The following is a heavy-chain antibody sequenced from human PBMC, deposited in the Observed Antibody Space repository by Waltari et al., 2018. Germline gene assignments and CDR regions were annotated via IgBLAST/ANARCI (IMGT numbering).Heavy chain of an antibody. V-gene: IGHV1-24*01. CDR3: ATAPPYSSSWFPFDY. CDR2: FDPEDGET. D-gene: IGHD6-13*01. CDR1: GYTLTELS. Sequence: QVQLVQSGAAVKKPGASVKVSCKVSGYTLTELSMHWVLQAPGKGLEWMGGFDPEDGETIYAQKFQGRVTMTEDTSTDTAYMELSSLRSEDTAVYYCATAPPYSSSWFPFDYWGQGTLVTVSS. J-gene: IGHJ4*02.